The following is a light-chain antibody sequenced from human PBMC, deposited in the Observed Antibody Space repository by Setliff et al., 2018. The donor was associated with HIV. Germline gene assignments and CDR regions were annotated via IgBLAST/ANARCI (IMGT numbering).Light chain of an antibody. Sequence: QSALTQFASVSGSPGQSITISCAGTGSAVGGYNYVSWYQQHPGKAPKLMIYDVSNRPSGVSNRFSGSKSGHTASLTISGLQAEDEADYYCSSYTSSNTGVFGTGTKVTVL. CDR3: SSYTSSNTGV. CDR2: DVS. CDR1: GSAVGGYNY. J-gene: IGLJ1*01. V-gene: IGLV2-14*03.